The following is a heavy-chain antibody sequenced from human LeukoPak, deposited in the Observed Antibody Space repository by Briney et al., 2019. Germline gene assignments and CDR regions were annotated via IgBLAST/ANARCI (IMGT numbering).Heavy chain of an antibody. CDR2: IYDSGST. V-gene: IGHV4-59*08. D-gene: IGHD3-22*01. CDR3: ARHRGHYDSRYD. J-gene: IGHJ4*02. Sequence: KPSEPLSLTCTVSAGSISSYYWSWIRQPPGKGLEWIGYIYDSGSTKYNPSLKSRLTISVDTSKNQFSLKLSSVTAADTAVYYCARHRGHYDSRYDWGQGTLVTVSS. CDR1: AGSISSYY.